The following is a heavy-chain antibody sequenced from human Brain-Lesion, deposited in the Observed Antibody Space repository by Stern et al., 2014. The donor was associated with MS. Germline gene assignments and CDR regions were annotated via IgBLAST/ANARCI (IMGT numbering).Heavy chain of an antibody. CDR3: ARGNSFLDP. CDR2: ISYTGRT. Sequence: VQLLESGPGLVKPSETLSLTCTVSGGSISSFYWSWIRQSPEKGVEWIGYISYTGRTDYNPSLLGRGTISTDMSKNQFSLKLRSVTAADTAVYYCARGNSFLDPWGQGTLVTVSS. V-gene: IGHV4-59*01. D-gene: IGHD5-18*01. J-gene: IGHJ5*02. CDR1: GGSISSFY.